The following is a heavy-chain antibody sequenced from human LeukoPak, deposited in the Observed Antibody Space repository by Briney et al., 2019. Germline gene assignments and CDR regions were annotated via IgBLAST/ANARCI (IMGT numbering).Heavy chain of an antibody. CDR2: ISSSGSTI. J-gene: IGHJ6*04. V-gene: IGHV3-48*04. CDR1: GFTFSSYS. D-gene: IGHD3-10*02. CDR3: AELGITMIGGV. Sequence: PGGSLRPSCAASGFTFSSYSMNWVRQAPGKGLEWASYISSSGSTIYYADSVKGRFTISRDNAKNSLYLQMNSLRAEDTAVYYCAELGITMIGGVWGKGTTVTISS.